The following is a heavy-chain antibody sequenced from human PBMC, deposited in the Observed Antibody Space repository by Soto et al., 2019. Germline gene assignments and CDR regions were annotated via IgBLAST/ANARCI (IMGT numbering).Heavy chain of an antibody. CDR2: IYWDDDK. Sequence: QITLKESGPPLVKPTQTLTLTCTFSGFSLSTSGVGVGWIRQPPGKALEWLALIYWDDDKRYSPSLKSRLTITKDTSKNQVVLTMTNMDPVDTATYYCAHKKITMVRGVITPPFDYWGQGTLVTVSS. CDR3: AHKKITMVRGVITPPFDY. J-gene: IGHJ4*02. D-gene: IGHD3-10*01. CDR1: GFSLSTSGVG. V-gene: IGHV2-5*02.